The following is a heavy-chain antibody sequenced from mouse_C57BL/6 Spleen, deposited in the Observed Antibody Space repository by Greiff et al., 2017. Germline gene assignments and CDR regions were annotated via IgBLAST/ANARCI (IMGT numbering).Heavy chain of an antibody. J-gene: IGHJ4*01. D-gene: IGHD3-2*02. V-gene: IGHV1-55*01. CDR1: GYTFTSYW. CDR2: IYPGSGST. Sequence: QVQLQQSGAELVKPGASVKMSCKASGYTFTSYWITWVKQRPGQGLEWIGDIYPGSGSTNYNKKFKSKATLTVDTSSSTAYMQLSSLTSEDAAVYYCAREKLRLRDMDYWGQGTSVTVSS. CDR3: AREKLRLRDMDY.